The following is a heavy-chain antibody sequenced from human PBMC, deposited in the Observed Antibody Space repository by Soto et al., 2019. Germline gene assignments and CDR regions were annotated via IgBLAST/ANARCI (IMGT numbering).Heavy chain of an antibody. J-gene: IGHJ5*02. D-gene: IGHD2-2*01. V-gene: IGHV4-30-4*01. Sequence: QVQLQESGPGLVKPSQTLSLTCSVSGGSISSGDYYWSWIRQPPGKGLEWIGYMFYTGTTYYNPSLKSRITISMDTSKNQFSLRLTSVTAADTAEYHCARVVGFCSSPSCRGRNWFDPWGQGTRVTVSS. CDR3: ARVVGFCSSPSCRGRNWFDP. CDR2: MFYTGTT. CDR1: GGSISSGDYY.